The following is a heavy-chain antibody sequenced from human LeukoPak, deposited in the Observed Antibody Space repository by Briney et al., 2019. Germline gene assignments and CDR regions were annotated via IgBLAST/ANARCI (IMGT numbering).Heavy chain of an antibody. V-gene: IGHV4-34*01. CDR3: ARLGYCSGGSCSVYYYYYGMDV. Sequence: SATPSLTCAVSGASFSGYYWSGTRQPRGQRLAWIGEINHSGSTNYNPSLKSRFTISVDTSKNQFSLKLSSVTAADTAVYYCARLGYCSGGSCSVYYYYYGMDVWGKGTTVTVSS. D-gene: IGHD2-15*01. CDR2: INHSGST. J-gene: IGHJ6*04. CDR1: GASFSGYY.